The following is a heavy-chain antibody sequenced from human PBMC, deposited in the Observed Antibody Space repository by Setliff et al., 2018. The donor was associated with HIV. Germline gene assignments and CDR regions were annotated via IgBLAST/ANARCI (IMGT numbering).Heavy chain of an antibody. J-gene: IGHJ4*02. Sequence: SETLSLTCTVSGGSIRSGTFYWGWIRQPAGKGLEWIGNIYYSGSTYYNPSLKSRVTISVDTSKNQFSLKLSSVTAADTAIYYCARTRGYTYGYIDYWGQGTLVTVSS. CDR3: ARTRGYTYGYIDY. V-gene: IGHV4-39*01. D-gene: IGHD5-18*01. CDR2: IYYSGST. CDR1: GGSIRSGTFY.